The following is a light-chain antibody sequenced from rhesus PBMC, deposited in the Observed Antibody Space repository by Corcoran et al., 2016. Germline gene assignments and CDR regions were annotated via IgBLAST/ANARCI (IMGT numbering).Light chain of an antibody. V-gene: IGKV1-22*01. Sequence: DIQMTQSPSSLSASVGDRVTITCRASQDITNDLAWYQQKPGETPKLLIYEASSLQSGIPSRFSGSGSGTDFTLTISSLQSEDFATYFCQHYWSTPLTFGGGTKVESK. CDR1: QDITND. CDR2: EAS. J-gene: IGKJ4*01. CDR3: QHYWSTPLT.